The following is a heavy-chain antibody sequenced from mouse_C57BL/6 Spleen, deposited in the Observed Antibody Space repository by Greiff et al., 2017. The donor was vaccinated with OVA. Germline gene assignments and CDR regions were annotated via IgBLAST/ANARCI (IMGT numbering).Heavy chain of an antibody. CDR1: GYTFTSYW. CDR2: IDPSDSYT. CDR3: ARGDGAY. D-gene: IGHD3-3*01. V-gene: IGHV1-69*01. J-gene: IGHJ3*01. Sequence: VQLQQPGAELVMPGASVKLSCKASGYTFTSYWMHWVKQRPGQGLEWIGEIDPSDSYTNYNRNFKGTSTLTVDKSSSTAYMQLSSLTSEDSAVYYCARGDGAYWGQGTLVTVSA.